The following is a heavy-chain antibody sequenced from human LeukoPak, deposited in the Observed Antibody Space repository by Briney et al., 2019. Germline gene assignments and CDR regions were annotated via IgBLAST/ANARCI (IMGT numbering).Heavy chain of an antibody. CDR2: IGGGDT. CDR1: GFTFRNFA. D-gene: IGHD2-8*01. V-gene: IGHV3-23*01. Sequence: GGSLRLSCSASGFTFRNFAISWVRQAPGRGLEWVSSIGGGDTHYADSVKGRFTISRDDSRSTVDLQMSSLRAEDTAVYYCTKDGQSFNSMYDYFDSWGQGTLVTVSS. CDR3: TKDGQSFNSMYDYFDS. J-gene: IGHJ4*02.